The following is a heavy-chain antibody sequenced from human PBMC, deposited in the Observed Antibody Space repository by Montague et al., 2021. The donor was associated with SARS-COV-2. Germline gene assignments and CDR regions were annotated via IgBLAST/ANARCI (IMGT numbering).Heavy chain of an antibody. CDR3: ARGRITMVRGVIIDNLFDY. J-gene: IGHJ4*02. V-gene: IGHV1-8*01. D-gene: IGHD3-10*01. CDR2: MNPNSGNT. CDR1: GYTLTSYD. Sequence: SVKVSCKASGYTLTSYDINWVRQATGQGLKWMGWMNPNSGNTGYAQRFQGRVTMTRNTSISTAYMELSSPRSEDTAVYYCARGRITMVRGVIIDNLFDYWGQGTLVTVSS.